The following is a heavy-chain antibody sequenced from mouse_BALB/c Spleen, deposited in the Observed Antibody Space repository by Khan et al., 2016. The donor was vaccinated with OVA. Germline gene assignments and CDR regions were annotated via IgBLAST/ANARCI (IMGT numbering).Heavy chain of an antibody. CDR3: VSKRYGYAMDY. D-gene: IGHD2-10*02. CDR2: IWSDGIT. Sequence: QVQLKESGPGLVAPSQSLSITCTVSGFSLTSYGVHWVRQPPGKGLEWLVVIWSDGITTYNSALKSRLSISKDNSKSQVFLKMNSLQTDDTARYXCVSKRYGYAMDYWGQGTSVTVSS. CDR1: GFSLTSYG. V-gene: IGHV2-6*02. J-gene: IGHJ4*01.